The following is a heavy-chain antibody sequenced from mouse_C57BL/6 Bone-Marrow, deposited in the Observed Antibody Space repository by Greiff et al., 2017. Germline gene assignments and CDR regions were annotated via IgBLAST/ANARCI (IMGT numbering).Heavy chain of an antibody. D-gene: IGHD2-4*01. CDR1: GYTFTSYW. CDR3: ARAYDYYVEWFAY. J-gene: IGHJ3*01. CDR2: IYPGSGST. Sequence: QVQLQQPGAELVKPGASVKMSCKASGYTFTSYWITWVKQRPGQGLEWIGDIYPGSGSTNYNEKFKSKATLTVDTSSSTAYMQLSSLTSEDSAVYYCARAYDYYVEWFAYWGQGTLVTVSA. V-gene: IGHV1-55*01.